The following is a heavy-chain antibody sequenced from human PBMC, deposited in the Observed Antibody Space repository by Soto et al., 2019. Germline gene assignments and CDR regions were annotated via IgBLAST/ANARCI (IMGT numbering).Heavy chain of an antibody. J-gene: IGHJ4*02. V-gene: IGHV3-23*01. D-gene: IGHD1-1*01. CDR3: ARPDGATYNFRY. CDR1: GFTFNDYS. CDR2: ISTTGGST. Sequence: DVQLLESGGSLVQPGGSLRLSCAASGFTFNDYSLSWVRQAPGKGLEWVSAISTTGGSTYYTDSVKGRFAISRDNSQNTLYLQTYSLRADDTAVYYCARPDGATYNFRYWGQGTLVTVSS.